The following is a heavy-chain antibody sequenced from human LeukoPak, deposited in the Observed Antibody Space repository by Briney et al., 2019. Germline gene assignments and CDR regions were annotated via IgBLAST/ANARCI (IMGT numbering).Heavy chain of an antibody. V-gene: IGHV4-59*08. J-gene: IGHJ5*02. CDR3: ARRRAEGGSNGHYNWFDP. D-gene: IGHD6-13*01. CDR2: IYFSGTT. CDR1: GGSINAYY. Sequence: SETLSLTCTVSGGSINAYYWGWIRQPPGKGLEWIGYIYFSGTTKYNPSLESRVTISVDTSKNQCSLKLSSVTAADTAVYYCARRRAEGGSNGHYNWFDPWGQGILVTVSS.